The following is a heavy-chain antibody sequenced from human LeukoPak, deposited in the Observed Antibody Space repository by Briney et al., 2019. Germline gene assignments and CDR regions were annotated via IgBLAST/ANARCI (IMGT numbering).Heavy chain of an antibody. D-gene: IGHD3-9*01. V-gene: IGHV3-23*01. CDR1: GFTFSSYA. CDR2: ISGSGDNT. Sequence: PGGSLRLSCAASGFTFSSYAMSWVRQAPGKGLEWVSTISGSGDNTYYADSVKGRFTISRDKSKNTLYLQMNSLRAEDTAVYYCAKDQLAYYDILTGRYYFYMDVWGKGTTVTVSS. J-gene: IGHJ6*03. CDR3: AKDQLAYYDILTGRYYFYMDV.